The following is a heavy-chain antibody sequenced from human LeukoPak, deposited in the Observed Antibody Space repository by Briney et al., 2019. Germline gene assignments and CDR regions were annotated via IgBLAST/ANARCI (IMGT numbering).Heavy chain of an antibody. D-gene: IGHD3-10*01. CDR1: GYTFTSYD. CDR3: ARSYGSALLWFGEPFGY. J-gene: IGHJ4*02. V-gene: IGHV1-8*01. Sequence: GASVKVSCKASGYTFTSYDINWVRQATGQGLEWMGWMNTNSGNTGYAQKFQGRVTMTRNTSISTAYMELSSLRSEDTAVYYCARSYGSALLWFGEPFGYWGQGTLVTVSS. CDR2: MNTNSGNT.